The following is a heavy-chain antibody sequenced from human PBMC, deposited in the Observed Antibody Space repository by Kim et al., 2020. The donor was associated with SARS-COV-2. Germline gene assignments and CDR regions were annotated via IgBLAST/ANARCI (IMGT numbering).Heavy chain of an antibody. Sequence: GGSLRLSCVASGFTFSNYWMHWVRQPPGKGLEWVSQMNSDGSSTTYADSVKGRFTISRDNAKSTLYLQMNSLRAEDTAIYYCARAITLISGAYWGQGTLVTVSP. D-gene: IGHD3-22*01. CDR1: GFTFSNYW. CDR2: MNSDGSST. V-gene: IGHV3-74*01. J-gene: IGHJ4*02. CDR3: ARAITLISGAY.